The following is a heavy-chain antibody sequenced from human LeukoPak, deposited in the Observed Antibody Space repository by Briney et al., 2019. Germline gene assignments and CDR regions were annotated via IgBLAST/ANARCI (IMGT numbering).Heavy chain of an antibody. CDR3: AGGIAAAGDL. J-gene: IGHJ4*02. Sequence: SETLSLTCTVSGGSISSYYWSWIRQPPGKGLEWIGYIYYSGSTNYNPSLKGRVTISVDTSKNQFSLKLSSVTAADTAVYYCAGGIAAAGDLWGQGTLVTVSS. D-gene: IGHD6-13*01. CDR1: GGSISSYY. V-gene: IGHV4-59*01. CDR2: IYYSGST.